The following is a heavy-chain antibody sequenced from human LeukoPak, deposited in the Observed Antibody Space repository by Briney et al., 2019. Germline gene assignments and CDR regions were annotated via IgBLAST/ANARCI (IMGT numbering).Heavy chain of an antibody. CDR3: ARDSGSGGP. D-gene: IGHD6-19*01. V-gene: IGHV3-7*01. J-gene: IGHJ5*02. CDR2: IKPDGSEK. CDR1: GFTFSSYS. Sequence: PGGSLRLSCAASGFTFSSYSMNWVRQAPGKGLEWVAHIKPDGSEKNYVDAVRGRFTLFRDDAKNSVYLQMNSLRVEDTAVYYCARDSGSGGPWGPGTPVTVSS.